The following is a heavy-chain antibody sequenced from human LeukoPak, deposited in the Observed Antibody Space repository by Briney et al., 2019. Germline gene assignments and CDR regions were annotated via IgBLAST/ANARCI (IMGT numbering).Heavy chain of an antibody. Sequence: SETLSHTCTVSGGSISSSSYYWGWIRQPPGKGLEWIGSIYYSGSTYYNPSLKSRVTISVDTSKNQFSLKLSSVTAADTAVYYCARCVQQLPDYWGQGTLVTVSS. J-gene: IGHJ4*02. CDR2: IYYSGST. CDR3: ARCVQQLPDY. CDR1: GGSISSSSYY. V-gene: IGHV4-39*01. D-gene: IGHD6-13*01.